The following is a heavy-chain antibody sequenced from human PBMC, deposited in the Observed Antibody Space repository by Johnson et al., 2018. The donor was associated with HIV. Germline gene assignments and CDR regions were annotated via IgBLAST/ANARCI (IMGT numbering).Heavy chain of an antibody. V-gene: IGHV3-30-3*01. CDR1: GLNFSDFS. CDR2: ISSDGGAE. Sequence: QEQLVESGGGVVQPGRSMKLSYAASGLNFSDFSMHWVRQAPGEGLEWVAVISSDGGAEYYADSVKGRFTISRDNSNNTLYLQMSSLRVEDTAVYVCARGRISMTVVDLRGGGFDIWGQGTKVTVSS. D-gene: IGHD3-22*01. J-gene: IGHJ3*02. CDR3: ARGRISMTVVDLRGGGFDI.